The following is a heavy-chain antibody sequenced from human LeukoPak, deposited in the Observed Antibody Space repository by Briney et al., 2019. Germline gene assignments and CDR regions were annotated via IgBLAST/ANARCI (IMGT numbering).Heavy chain of an antibody. CDR2: INHSGST. Sequence: SETLSLTCAVHGGSFSGSYWSWSPQTPGKGLGWIAEINHSGSTNYNPSLTSRVTISVDTSKNQFSLKLSSVTAADTAVYYCARHGIDIVATIREAFDSWGQGTMVTVSS. CDR1: GGSFSGSY. CDR3: ARHGIDIVATIREAFDS. J-gene: IGHJ3*02. V-gene: IGHV4-34*01. D-gene: IGHD5-12*01.